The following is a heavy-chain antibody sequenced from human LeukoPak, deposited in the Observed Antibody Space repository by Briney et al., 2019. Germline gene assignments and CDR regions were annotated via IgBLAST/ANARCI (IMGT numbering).Heavy chain of an antibody. CDR1: GFTFNNYG. CDR3: AKGPLRGTAAAIDY. D-gene: IGHD2-2*01. V-gene: IGHV3-30*18. J-gene: IGHJ4*02. Sequence: PGKSLRLSCAASGFTFNNYGMLWVRQAPGKGLEWVAVISYDGRNIHYPDSVKGRFTISRDISTDTLWLQMDSLRTEDTAVYYCAKGPLRGTAAAIDYWGQGTLVTVSS. CDR2: ISYDGRNI.